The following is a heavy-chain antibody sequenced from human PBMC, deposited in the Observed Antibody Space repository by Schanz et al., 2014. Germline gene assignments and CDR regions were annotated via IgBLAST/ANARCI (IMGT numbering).Heavy chain of an antibody. V-gene: IGHV3-30*02. Sequence: QVQLVESGGGVVQPGGSLRLSCAASGFSFSGSGMHWVRQAPGKGLEWVAYIRFDASAKYYADSVKGRFTTSRDNSKNTMYLQMNSLRAEDTAVYYCVKDLQRELLRDDHYYGMDVWGQGTTVTVSS. CDR2: IRFDASAK. J-gene: IGHJ6*02. D-gene: IGHD1-26*01. CDR1: GFSFSGSG. CDR3: VKDLQRELLRDDHYYGMDV.